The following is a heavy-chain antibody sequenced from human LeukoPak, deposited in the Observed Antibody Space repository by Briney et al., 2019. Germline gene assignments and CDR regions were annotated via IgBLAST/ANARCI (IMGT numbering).Heavy chain of an antibody. V-gene: IGHV1-8*01. D-gene: IGHD3-3*01. CDR3: AREFDVRDFWSGYEVDLKYNWFDP. CDR1: GYTFTSYD. Sequence: GASVKVSCKASGYTFTSYDINWVRQATGQGLEWMGWMNPNSGNTGYAQKFQGRVTMTRDTSTSTVYMELSSLRSEDTAVYYCAREFDVRDFWSGYEVDLKYNWFDPWGQGTLVTVSS. CDR2: MNPNSGNT. J-gene: IGHJ5*02.